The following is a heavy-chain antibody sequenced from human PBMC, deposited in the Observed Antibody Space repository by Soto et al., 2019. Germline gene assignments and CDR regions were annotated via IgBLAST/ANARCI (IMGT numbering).Heavy chain of an antibody. V-gene: IGHV3-23*01. D-gene: IGHD3-10*01. J-gene: IGHJ4*02. CDR3: AKCVAGGWGSYSADFDY. Sequence: EVQLLESGGGLVQPGGSLRLSCAASGFTFSSYAMTWVRQGPGKGLEWVSAISGGTDYTYYADSVKGRFTISRDNSKNTLYLQMNTLRAEDTAVYYCAKCVAGGWGSYSADFDYWGQGTLVTVSS. CDR1: GFTFSSYA. CDR2: ISGGTDYT.